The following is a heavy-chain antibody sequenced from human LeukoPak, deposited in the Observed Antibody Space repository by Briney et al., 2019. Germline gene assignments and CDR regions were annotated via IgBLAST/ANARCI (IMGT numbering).Heavy chain of an antibody. J-gene: IGHJ6*03. Sequence: ASVKVSCKASGGTFSSYAISWVRQAPGQGLEWVGGIIPIFGTANYAQKFQGRVTITTDESTSTAYMELSSLRSEDTAVYYCARASTVVDYYYYMDVWGKGTTVTVSS. V-gene: IGHV1-69*05. CDR1: GGTFSSYA. D-gene: IGHD4-23*01. CDR3: ARASTVVDYYYYMDV. CDR2: IIPIFGTA.